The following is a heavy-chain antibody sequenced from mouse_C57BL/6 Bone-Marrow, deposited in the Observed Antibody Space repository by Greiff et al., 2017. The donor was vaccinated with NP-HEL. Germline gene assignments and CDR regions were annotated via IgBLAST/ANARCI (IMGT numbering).Heavy chain of an antibody. J-gene: IGHJ2*01. CDR2: IHPTSGST. D-gene: IGHD1-1*01. V-gene: IGHV1-64*01. Sequence: QVQLQQPGAELVKPGASVKLSCKASGYTFTSYWMHWVKQRPGQGLEWIGMIHPTSGSTNYNEKFKSKATLTVEKSSSTAYMQLSSLTSEDSAVYYCARGIIPFDYWGQGTTLTVSS. CDR3: ARGIIPFDY. CDR1: GYTFTSYW.